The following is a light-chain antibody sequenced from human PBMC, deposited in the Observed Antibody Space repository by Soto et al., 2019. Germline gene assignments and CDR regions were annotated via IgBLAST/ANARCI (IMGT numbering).Light chain of an antibody. CDR3: QKYNSAPRT. J-gene: IGKJ1*01. V-gene: IGKV1-27*01. CDR1: QDINNY. CDR2: AAS. Sequence: DIQMTQSPSSLSASVGDRVTITCRASQDINNYLAWYQVQPGKGPKLLIYAASTLHSGVPSRFSGSGSGTDFTLTISSLQPEDVATYFCQKYNSAPRTFGQGTRVEI.